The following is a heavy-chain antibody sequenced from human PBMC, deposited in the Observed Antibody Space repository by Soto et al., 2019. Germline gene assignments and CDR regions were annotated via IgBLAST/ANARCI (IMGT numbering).Heavy chain of an antibody. V-gene: IGHV4-31*03. J-gene: IGHJ4*02. CDR1: GGSISSGGYY. Sequence: SETLSLTCTVSGGSISSGGYYWSWIRQHPGKGLEWIGYIYYSGSTYYNTSLKSRVTISVNTSKTQFSLKLNSVSAADTAVYYCARGPSGDKVDYWGQGIQVTVSS. CDR3: ARGPSGDKVDY. D-gene: IGHD7-27*01. CDR2: IYYSGST.